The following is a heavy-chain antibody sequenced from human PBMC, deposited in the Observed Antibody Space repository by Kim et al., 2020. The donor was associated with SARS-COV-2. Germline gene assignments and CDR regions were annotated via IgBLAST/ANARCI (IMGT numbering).Heavy chain of an antibody. V-gene: IGHV3-11*05. CDR3: ARDSGGGYDPYYFYGMDV. D-gene: IGHD5-12*01. J-gene: IGHJ6*02. Sequence: SRFTIARDNAKNSLYLQMSSLGAEDTAVYYCARDSGGGYDPYYFYGMDVWGQGTTVTVSS.